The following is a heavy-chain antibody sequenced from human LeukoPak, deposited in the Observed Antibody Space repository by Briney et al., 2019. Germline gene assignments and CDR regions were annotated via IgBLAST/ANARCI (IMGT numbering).Heavy chain of an antibody. J-gene: IGHJ4*02. D-gene: IGHD6-6*01. V-gene: IGHV1-2*02. CDR1: GYTFTGYY. CDR3: ARVLAARPRGLDY. Sequence: ASVKVSCKASGYTFTGYYMHWVRQAPGQGLEWMGWINPNSGGTNYAQKFQGRVTMTRDTSISTAYMELRSLRSDDTAVYYCARVLAARPRGLDYWGQGTLVTVSS. CDR2: INPNSGGT.